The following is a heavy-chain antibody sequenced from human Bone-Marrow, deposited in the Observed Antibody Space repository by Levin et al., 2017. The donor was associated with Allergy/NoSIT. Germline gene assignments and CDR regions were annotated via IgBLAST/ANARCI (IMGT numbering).Heavy chain of an antibody. CDR2: ISSNGNDK. CDR3: ARGFPTARQWLSF. J-gene: IGHJ4*02. Sequence: QSGGSLRLSCAASGFIFSNYGMHWGRQAPGKGLEWVAAISSNGNDKYYADSVKGRFTISRDNPKNTLYLQMNSLRAEDTAVYYCARGFPTARQWLSFWGQGTLVTVSS. D-gene: IGHD6-19*01. CDR1: GFIFSNYG. V-gene: IGHV3-30*03.